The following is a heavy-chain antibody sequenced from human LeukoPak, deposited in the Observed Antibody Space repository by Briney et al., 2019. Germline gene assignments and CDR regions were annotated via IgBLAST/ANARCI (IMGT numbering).Heavy chain of an antibody. J-gene: IGHJ6*03. V-gene: IGHV4-34*01. CDR1: GGSFSSYY. Sequence: SETLSLTCAVYGGSFSSYYWSWIRQPPGKGLEWIGEINHSGSTNYNPSLKSRVTISVDTSKNQFSLKLSSVPAADTAVYYCARGIAAATYSYYYYYYYMDVWGKGTTVTISS. CDR3: ARGIAAATYSYYYYYYYMDV. D-gene: IGHD6-13*01. CDR2: INHSGST.